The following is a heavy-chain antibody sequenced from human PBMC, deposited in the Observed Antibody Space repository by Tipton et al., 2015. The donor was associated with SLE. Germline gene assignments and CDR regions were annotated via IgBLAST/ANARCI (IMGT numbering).Heavy chain of an antibody. Sequence: TLSLTCTVSGGSISSHYWSWIRQPPGKGLEWIGYIYYSGSTNYNPSLKSRVTIPVDTSKNQFSLKLSSVTAADTAVYYCARGGLQWPGWGQGTLVTVSS. CDR1: GGSISSHY. CDR3: ARGGLQWPG. J-gene: IGHJ4*02. D-gene: IGHD6-19*01. CDR2: IYYSGST. V-gene: IGHV4-59*11.